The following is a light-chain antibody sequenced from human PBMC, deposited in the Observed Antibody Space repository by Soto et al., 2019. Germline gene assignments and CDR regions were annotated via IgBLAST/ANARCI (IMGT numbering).Light chain of an antibody. CDR1: QDIRND. J-gene: IGKJ4*01. CDR3: LQHNTYPFT. CDR2: AAS. V-gene: IGKV1-17*01. Sequence: DIKMTQSPSSLSASVGDRVTITCRASQDIRNDVGWYQQKAGKAPNRLIFAASSLHSGVPSRFSGSRSGTEFTLTIASLQPEDFATYYCLQHNTYPFTFGGGTKVDIK.